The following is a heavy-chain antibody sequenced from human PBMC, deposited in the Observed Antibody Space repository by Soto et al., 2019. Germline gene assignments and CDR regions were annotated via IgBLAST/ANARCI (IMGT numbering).Heavy chain of an antibody. Sequence: QVQLQESGPGLMKPSQTLSLTCTVSGGSISSAAYYWSWSRQHPGKGLEWIGYISHSGSTYYTPSLKSRVIISADTSKNQFSVNLTSVTAADTAVYYCAREYTYGSNFFDCWGQGALVTVSS. V-gene: IGHV4-31*03. J-gene: IGHJ4*02. CDR3: AREYTYGSNFFDC. D-gene: IGHD5-18*01. CDR1: GGSISSAAYY. CDR2: ISHSGST.